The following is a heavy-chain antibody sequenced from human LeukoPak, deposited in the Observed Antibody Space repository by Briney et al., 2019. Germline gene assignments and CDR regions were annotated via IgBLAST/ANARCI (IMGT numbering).Heavy chain of an antibody. CDR2: ISGSGGST. Sequence: GGSLRLSCAASGFSFSSYWMHWVRQAPGKGLEWVSAISGSGGSTYYADSVKGRFTISRDNSENTLYLQMNSLRAEDTAVYYCVSDSSGYYDYWGQGTLVTVSS. CDR3: VSDSSGYYDY. D-gene: IGHD3-22*01. V-gene: IGHV3-23*01. J-gene: IGHJ4*02. CDR1: GFSFSSYW.